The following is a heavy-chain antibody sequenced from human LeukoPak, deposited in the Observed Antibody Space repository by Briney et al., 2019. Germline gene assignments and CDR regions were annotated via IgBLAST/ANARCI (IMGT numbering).Heavy chain of an antibody. CDR3: ARGPTYYYDSSGYYYDDY. CDR1: GFTVSGNY. Sequence: PGGSLRLSCAASGFTVSGNYMSWVRQAPGKGLEWVSVIYSGGSTYYADSVKGRFTISRDNSKNTLYLQMNSLRAEDTAVYYCARGPTYYYDSSGYYYDDYWGQGTLVTVSS. J-gene: IGHJ4*02. D-gene: IGHD3-22*01. V-gene: IGHV3-53*01. CDR2: IYSGGST.